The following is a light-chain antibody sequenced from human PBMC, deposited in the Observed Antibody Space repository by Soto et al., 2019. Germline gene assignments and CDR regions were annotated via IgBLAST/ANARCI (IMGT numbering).Light chain of an antibody. CDR3: QQNNSVPRT. J-gene: IGKJ2*01. CDR1: QSMSNN. CDR2: AAS. V-gene: IGKV1-39*01. Sequence: EIQMTQSASCLSASVGDRASIXCRASQSMSNNFTWYQQKPGKAPNVLTNAASSLQTGVPSRFSGSGSGTDFTPPISSLQPEDFATYYGQQNNSVPRTFGQGTKVEIK.